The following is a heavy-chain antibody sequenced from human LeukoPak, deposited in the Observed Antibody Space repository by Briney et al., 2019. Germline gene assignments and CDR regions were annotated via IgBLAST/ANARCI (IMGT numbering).Heavy chain of an antibody. V-gene: IGHV1-18*01. Sequence: ASVKVSCKASGYTFTSYGISWVRQAPGQGLEWMGWISAYNGNTNYAQKLQGRVTMTTDTSTSTAYMELRSLRSDDTAVYYCARDGSRDGRWTPHDSWGQGTLVTDSS. CDR1: GYTFTSYG. CDR3: ARDGSRDGRWTPHDS. J-gene: IGHJ4*02. CDR2: ISAYNGNT. D-gene: IGHD2-15*01.